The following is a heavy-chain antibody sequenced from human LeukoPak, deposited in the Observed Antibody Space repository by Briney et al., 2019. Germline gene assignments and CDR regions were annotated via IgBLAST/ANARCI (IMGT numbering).Heavy chain of an antibody. CDR1: GCSISSSSYY. CDR2: TYYSEKT. J-gene: IGHJ6*03. Sequence: CETLPLTCPVSGCSISSSSYYWRWLPQPPGKGLEWVGSTYYSEKTYYNPPLGSPITISVGTSKNHFSLKLSPLTAADHAGYYRASAQDYYYYYMDVWGEGTPVTVSS. CDR3: ASAQDYYYYYMDV. V-gene: IGHV4-39*07.